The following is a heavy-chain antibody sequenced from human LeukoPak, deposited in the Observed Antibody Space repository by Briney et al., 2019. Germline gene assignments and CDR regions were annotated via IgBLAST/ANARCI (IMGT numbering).Heavy chain of an antibody. J-gene: IGHJ4*02. V-gene: IGHV3-23*01. Sequence: GGSLRLSCAASGFTFSSYAMSWVRQAPGKGLEWVSAISGSGGSTYYADSVKGRFTISRDNTKNTLYLQMNSLRAEDTAVYYCAKDPRDFPFSPFDYWGQGTLVTVSS. CDR1: GFTFSSYA. CDR3: AKDPRDFPFSPFDY. CDR2: ISGSGGST. D-gene: IGHD3-3*01.